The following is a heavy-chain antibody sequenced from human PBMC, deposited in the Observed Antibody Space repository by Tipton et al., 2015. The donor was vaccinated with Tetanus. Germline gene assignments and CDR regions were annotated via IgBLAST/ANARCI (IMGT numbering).Heavy chain of an antibody. CDR2: ISYTGTT. V-gene: IGHV4-31*02. CDR3: ATVGLVTASVKY. Sequence: LRLSCTIFGGSVSSGSYYWAWIRQPPGKGLDWIGYISYTGTTHYNPSLKSRVTISLDRSKNQFSLKLTSVTAADTAVYYCATVGLVTASVKYWGQGTLVTVSS. J-gene: IGHJ4*01. CDR1: GGSVSSGSYY. D-gene: IGHD2-21*02.